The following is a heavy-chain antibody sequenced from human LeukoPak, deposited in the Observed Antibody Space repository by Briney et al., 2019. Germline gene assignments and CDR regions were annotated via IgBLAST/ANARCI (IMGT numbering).Heavy chain of an antibody. D-gene: IGHD3-9*01. Sequence: GASVKVSCKASGYTFTSYDINWVRQATGQGLEWMRWMNPNSGNTGYAQKFQGRVTMTRNTSISTAYMELSSLRSEDTAVYYCARGYYDILTGYHINYYYYYMDVWGKGTTVTVSS. J-gene: IGHJ6*03. CDR1: GYTFTSYD. V-gene: IGHV1-8*01. CDR2: MNPNSGNT. CDR3: ARGYYDILTGYHINYYYYYMDV.